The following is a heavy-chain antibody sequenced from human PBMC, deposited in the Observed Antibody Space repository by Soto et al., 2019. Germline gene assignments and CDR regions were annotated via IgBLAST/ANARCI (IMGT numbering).Heavy chain of an antibody. D-gene: IGHD3-10*01. Sequence: SETLSLTCTVSGGSISSSSYYWGWIRRPPGKGLEWIGSIYYSGSTYYNPSLKSRVTISVDTSKNQFSLKLSSVTAADTAVYYCATSGDRYYYYGMDVWGQGTTVTVSS. CDR2: IYYSGST. J-gene: IGHJ6*02. V-gene: IGHV4-39*01. CDR1: GGSISSSSYY. CDR3: ATSGDRYYYYGMDV.